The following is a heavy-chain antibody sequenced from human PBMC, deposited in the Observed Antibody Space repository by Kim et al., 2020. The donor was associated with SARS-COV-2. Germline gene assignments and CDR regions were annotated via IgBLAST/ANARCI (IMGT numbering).Heavy chain of an antibody. CDR2: IYYSGST. CDR1: GSSISSYY. CDR3: ARDREDYYGMDV. Sequence: SETLSLTCTVSGSSISSYYWSWIRQPPGKGLEWIGYIYYSGSTNYNPSLKSRVTISVDTSKNQFSLKLSSVTAADTAVYYCARDREDYYGMDVWGQGTTVTVSS. V-gene: IGHV4-59*01. J-gene: IGHJ6*02. D-gene: IGHD1-26*01.